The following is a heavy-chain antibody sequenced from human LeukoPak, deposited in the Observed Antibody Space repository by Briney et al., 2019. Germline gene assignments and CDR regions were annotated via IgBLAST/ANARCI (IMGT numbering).Heavy chain of an antibody. Sequence: ASVKVSCTASGYTFTGCFIHYVRQAPGQGLEWMGWIDPNSDNIRYSETFKDRVTMTRDTSTNTAYMELSWRRSDDTAVYYCARSAYNYGYVFFDHWGQGTLVIVSS. D-gene: IGHD5-18*01. V-gene: IGHV1-2*02. CDR1: GYTFTGCF. CDR3: ARSAYNYGYVFFDH. CDR2: IDPNSDNI. J-gene: IGHJ4*02.